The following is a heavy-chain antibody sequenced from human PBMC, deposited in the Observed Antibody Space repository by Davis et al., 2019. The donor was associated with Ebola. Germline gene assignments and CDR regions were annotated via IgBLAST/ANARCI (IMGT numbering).Heavy chain of an antibody. Sequence: GESLKISCAASGFVFSSYVMSWVRRAPGKGLEWVSTLGLSADTYYADSVKGRFTISRDNAKNTLYLQMNSLRAKDTAVYYCARGEATVTTGWFDPWGQGTLVTVSS. CDR1: GFVFSSYV. D-gene: IGHD4-17*01. CDR3: ARGEATVTTGWFDP. CDR2: LGLSADT. V-gene: IGHV3-23*01. J-gene: IGHJ5*02.